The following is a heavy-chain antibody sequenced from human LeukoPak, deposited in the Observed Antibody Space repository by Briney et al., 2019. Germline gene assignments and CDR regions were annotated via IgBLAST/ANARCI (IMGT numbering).Heavy chain of an antibody. CDR3: ARGPPVVYDVLTGYYRFDY. J-gene: IGHJ4*02. V-gene: IGHV4-34*01. D-gene: IGHD3-9*01. CDR1: GGSFNGYY. CDR2: INDSRST. Sequence: SETLSLTCAVHGGSFNGYYGSWIRQPPGKGLEWIGEINDSRSTKYNPSLKSRVTISVDTSKNQFSLKLNSVTAADTAVYYCARGPPVVYDVLTGYYRFDYWGQGTLVTVSS.